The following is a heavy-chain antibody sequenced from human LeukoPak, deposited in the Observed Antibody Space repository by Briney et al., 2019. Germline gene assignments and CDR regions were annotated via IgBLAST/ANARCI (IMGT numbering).Heavy chain of an antibody. CDR2: INPSGGST. Sequence: ASVKVSCKASGYTFTSYYMHWVRQAPGQGLEWMGIINPSGGSTSYAQKFQGRVTMTRDTSTSTVYMELSSLRSEDTAVYYRAREATDYYYYYGMDVWGQGTTVTVSS. CDR3: AREATDYYYYYGMDV. J-gene: IGHJ6*02. V-gene: IGHV1-46*01. CDR1: GYTFTSYY.